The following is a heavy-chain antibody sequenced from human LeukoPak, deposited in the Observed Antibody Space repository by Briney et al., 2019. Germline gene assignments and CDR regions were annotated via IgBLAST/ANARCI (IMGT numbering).Heavy chain of an antibody. V-gene: IGHV4-39*01. Sequence: PSETLSLTCTVSGGSISSSSYYWGWIRQPPGKGLEWIASIYYSGSTYYNPSLKSRVTISVDTSKNQFSLKLSSVTAADTAVYYCARRSHYDFWSGYFSGWFDPWGQGTLVTVSS. CDR3: ARRSHYDFWSGYFSGWFDP. J-gene: IGHJ5*02. D-gene: IGHD3-3*01. CDR1: GGSISSSSYY. CDR2: IYYSGST.